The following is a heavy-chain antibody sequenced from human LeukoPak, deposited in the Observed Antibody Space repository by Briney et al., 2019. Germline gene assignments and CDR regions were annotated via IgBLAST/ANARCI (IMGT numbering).Heavy chain of an antibody. D-gene: IGHD1-1*01. CDR3: ARTPRYMGWFDP. J-gene: IGHJ5*02. V-gene: IGHV5-51*01. CDR1: GYSFINYW. Sequence: GESLKISCKGSGYSFINYWIGWVRQMPGKGLEWMGIIYPGDSDTRYSPSFQGQATFSADKSISTAYLQWSSLKASDTAMYYCARTPRYMGWFDPWGQGTLVTVSS. CDR2: IYPGDSDT.